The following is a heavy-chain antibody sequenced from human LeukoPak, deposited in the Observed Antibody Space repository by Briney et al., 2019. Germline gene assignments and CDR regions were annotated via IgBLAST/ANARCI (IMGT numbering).Heavy chain of an antibody. V-gene: IGHV4-4*09. CDR1: GGSINSYY. J-gene: IGHJ5*02. Sequence: SETLSLTCTVSGGSINSYYWSWIRQPPGKGLEWIGYIYTSGSTNYNPSLKSRVTISVDTSKNQFSLKLSSVTAADTAVYYCARPSPPYNWFDPWGQGTLVTVSS. CDR2: IYTSGST. CDR3: ARPSPPYNWFDP.